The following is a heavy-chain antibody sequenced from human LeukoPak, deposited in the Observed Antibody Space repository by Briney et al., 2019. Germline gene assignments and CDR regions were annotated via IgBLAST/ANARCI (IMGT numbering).Heavy chain of an antibody. J-gene: IGHJ5*02. CDR2: TYYRSKWYN. Sequence: SQTLSLTCAISGDSVSSNSAAWNWIRQSPSRGLEWLGRTYYRSKWYNDYAVSVKSRITINPDTSKNQFSLQLNSVTPEDTAVYYCARAENAMVLLWFGDGRGWFDPWGQGTLVTVSS. CDR3: ARAENAMVLLWFGDGRGWFDP. D-gene: IGHD3-10*01. CDR1: GDSVSSNSAA. V-gene: IGHV6-1*01.